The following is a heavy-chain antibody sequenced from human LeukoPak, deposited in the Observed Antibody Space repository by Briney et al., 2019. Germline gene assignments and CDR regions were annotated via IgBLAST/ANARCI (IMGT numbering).Heavy chain of an antibody. D-gene: IGHD3-10*01. CDR1: GFTFSSYS. Sequence: GGSLRLSCAASGFTFSSYSMNWVRQAPGKGLEWVSYISSSSSTKYYADSVKGRFTISRDNAKNSLSLQMNSLRAEDTAVYYCARSGIKMVRGVIIKSPYHMDVWGKGTTVTVSS. CDR3: ARSGIKMVRGVIIKSPYHMDV. J-gene: IGHJ6*03. CDR2: ISSSSSTK. V-gene: IGHV3-48*04.